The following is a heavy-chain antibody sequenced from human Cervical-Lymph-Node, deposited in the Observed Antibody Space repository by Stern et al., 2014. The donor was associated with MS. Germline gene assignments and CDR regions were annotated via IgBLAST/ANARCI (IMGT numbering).Heavy chain of an antibody. Sequence: QVQLQESGPGLVKPSGTLSLTCAVSGASISSSNWWSWVRQPPGKGLEWIGEVFHSGTTNDNPSLTSRVTISVDKAKNHFTLRLGSVTAADTAVYYCARDRLEYCRDGTCSIDAFDIWGQGTTVIVSS. CDR1: GASISSSNW. CDR2: VFHSGTT. CDR3: ARDRLEYCRDGTCSIDAFDI. V-gene: IGHV4-4*02. J-gene: IGHJ3*02. D-gene: IGHD2-15*01.